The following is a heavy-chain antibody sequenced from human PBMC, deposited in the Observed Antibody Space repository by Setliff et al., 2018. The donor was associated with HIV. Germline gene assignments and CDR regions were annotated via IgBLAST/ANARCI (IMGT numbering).Heavy chain of an antibody. CDR3: ARQVYGDFYYYYYMDV. V-gene: IGHV1-69*13. J-gene: IGHJ6*03. Sequence: SVKVSCKASGGTFSSYAISWVRQAPGQGLEWMGGIIPILGTANYAQKFQGRVTITADESTSTAYMELSSLRSEDTAVYYCARQVYGDFYYYYYMDVWGKGTTVTVSS. D-gene: IGHD4-17*01. CDR1: GGTFSSYA. CDR2: IIPILGTA.